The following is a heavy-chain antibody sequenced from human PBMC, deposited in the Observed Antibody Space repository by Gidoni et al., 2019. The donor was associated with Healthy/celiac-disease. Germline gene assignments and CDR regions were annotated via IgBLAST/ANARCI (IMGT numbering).Heavy chain of an antibody. Sequence: EMQLVETGGGLIKPGGSLRLSGAASGFTFSSNYMYWVRQAPGKGLEWVSVIYSGGSTYFADSVKGRFTISRDNSKNTLYLQMNSLRAEDTAVYYCARADYYDSGVDVWGQGTTVTVSS. D-gene: IGHD3-22*01. CDR2: IYSGGST. CDR1: GFTFSSNY. V-gene: IGHV3-53*02. CDR3: ARADYYDSGVDV. J-gene: IGHJ6*02.